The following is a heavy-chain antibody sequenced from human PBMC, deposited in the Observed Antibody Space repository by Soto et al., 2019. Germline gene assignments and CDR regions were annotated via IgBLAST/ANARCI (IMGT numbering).Heavy chain of an antibody. CDR2: INADSGYT. Sequence: QIQLVQFGGEVARPGASVPVSCEAPGYIFTTYGLTSVRQTPAHGLEWMGWINADSGYTQYAQFLQGRVTMTRDTSRSTGYMSLRDLTSGDTGIYYCARDRPRGSLYGMDAWGQGTAVTVSS. CDR1: GYIFTTYG. J-gene: IGHJ6*01. CDR3: ARDRPRGSLYGMDA. V-gene: IGHV1-18*01.